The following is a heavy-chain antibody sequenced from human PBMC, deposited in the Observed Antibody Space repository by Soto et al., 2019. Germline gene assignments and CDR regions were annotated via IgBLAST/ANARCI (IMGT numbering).Heavy chain of an antibody. CDR2: ISSSSSYT. CDR3: ARDSRRESSAYGMDV. CDR1: GFTFSDYY. J-gene: IGHJ6*02. Sequence: GGSLRLSCSASGFTFSDYYMSWSRQAPGKGLEWVSYISSSSSYTNYADSVKGRFTISRDNAKNSLYLQMNSLRAEDTAVYYCARDSRRESSAYGMDVWGQGTTVTVSS. D-gene: IGHD2-2*01. V-gene: IGHV3-11*06.